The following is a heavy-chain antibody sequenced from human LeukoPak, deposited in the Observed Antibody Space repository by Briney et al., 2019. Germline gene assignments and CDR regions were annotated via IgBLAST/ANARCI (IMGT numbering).Heavy chain of an antibody. J-gene: IGHJ3*02. D-gene: IGHD3-22*01. CDR1: GFTFSSYS. CDR2: ISSSSSYI. Sequence: PGGSLRLSCAASGFTFSSYSMNWVRQAPGKGLEWVSSISSSSSYIYYADSVKGRFTISRDNAKNSLYLQMNSLRAEDTAVYYCARDIGDYYDIRAFDIWGQGTMVTVSS. CDR3: ARDIGDYYDIRAFDI. V-gene: IGHV3-21*01.